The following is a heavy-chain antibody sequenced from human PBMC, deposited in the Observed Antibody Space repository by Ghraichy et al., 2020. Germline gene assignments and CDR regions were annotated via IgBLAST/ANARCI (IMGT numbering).Heavy chain of an antibody. CDR1: GFTFSSYA. CDR3: ARILTGTKAMDV. D-gene: IGHD1-7*01. J-gene: IGHJ6*02. Sequence: ESLNISCAASGFTFSSYAMRWVRQAPGKGPEWVSSISDSGRDTFYAASVKGRFTISRDNSKGTLFLQMNSLRAEDTAEYYCARILTGTKAMDVWGQGTTVTVSS. CDR2: ISDSGRDT. V-gene: IGHV3-23*01.